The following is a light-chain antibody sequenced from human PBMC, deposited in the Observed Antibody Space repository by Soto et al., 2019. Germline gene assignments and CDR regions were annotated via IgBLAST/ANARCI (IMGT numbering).Light chain of an antibody. CDR2: AAS. V-gene: IGKV1-12*01. CDR3: QQAISFPFT. Sequence: DIQMTQSPSSVSASVGDRVTITCRASQDISSWLAWYQQKPGKAPKLLIYAASTLQTGVPSRFSGSGSGADFTLTIGSLQPEDFATYYWQQAISFPFTFGQGTKLEIK. J-gene: IGKJ2*01. CDR1: QDISSW.